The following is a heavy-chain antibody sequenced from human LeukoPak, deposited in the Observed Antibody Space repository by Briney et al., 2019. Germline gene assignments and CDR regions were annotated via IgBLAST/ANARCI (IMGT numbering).Heavy chain of an antibody. CDR2: IIGDGSTT. V-gene: IGHV3-74*01. CDR3: ARPTMMRVRNGMGV. J-gene: IGHJ6*04. CDR1: GFTFSSYW. D-gene: IGHD3-22*01. Sequence: QPGGSLSLSCAASGFTFSSYWMHWVRQTPGKGLVWVSRIIGDGSTTNYADFVKGRFTISRDNAKNTLYLQMHSLRAEDTAVYYCARPTMMRVRNGMGVWGSGTTVTVSS.